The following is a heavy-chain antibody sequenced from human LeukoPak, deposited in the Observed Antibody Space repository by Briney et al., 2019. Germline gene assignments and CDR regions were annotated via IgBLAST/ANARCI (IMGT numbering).Heavy chain of an antibody. V-gene: IGHV3-23*01. J-gene: IGHJ4*02. CDR3: AKESAVAGYDY. Sequence: GRSLRLSCAASGFTFSSYAMHWVRQAPGKGLEWVSSISDRGGRTNYADSVKGRFTISRDNSKSTLFLQMHSLRADDTAVYYCAKESAVAGYDYWGQGTLVTVSS. CDR2: ISDRGGRT. CDR1: GFTFSSYA. D-gene: IGHD6-19*01.